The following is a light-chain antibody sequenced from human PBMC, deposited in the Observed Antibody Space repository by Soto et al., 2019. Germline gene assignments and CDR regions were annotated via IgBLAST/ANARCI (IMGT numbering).Light chain of an antibody. Sequence: QAVVTQPPSASATPGQRVTISCSGSSSNIGNNYLYWYQQLPGTAPRLLIYSNNQRPSGVPDRFSGSKSGTSASLAISGLRSQDEADYFCAAWDDSLSGPVFGGGTKLTVL. CDR2: SNN. J-gene: IGLJ3*02. V-gene: IGLV1-47*02. CDR3: AAWDDSLSGPV. CDR1: SSNIGNNY.